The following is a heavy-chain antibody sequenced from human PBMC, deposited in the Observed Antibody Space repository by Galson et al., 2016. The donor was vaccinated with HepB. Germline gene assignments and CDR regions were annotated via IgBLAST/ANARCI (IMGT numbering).Heavy chain of an antibody. CDR3: TTEGWSDAQFFDY. Sequence: SLRLSCAASGFTVTNNYIIWVRQAPGKGLEWVGRIKSKDAGGTTDYAAPVRGRFSVSRDDSENTLYLQMIRLKTEDTAVYYCTTEGWSDAQFFDYWGQGTLVTVSS. CDR1: GFTVTNNY. D-gene: IGHD1-1*01. V-gene: IGHV3-15*01. J-gene: IGHJ4*02. CDR2: IKSKDAGGTT.